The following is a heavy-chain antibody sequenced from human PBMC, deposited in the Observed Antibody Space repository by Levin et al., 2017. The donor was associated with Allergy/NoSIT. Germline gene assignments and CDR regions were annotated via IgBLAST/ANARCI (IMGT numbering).Heavy chain of an antibody. CDR3: AKGPEKVGYCSGDICYAFDY. J-gene: IGHJ4*02. D-gene: IGHD2-15*01. CDR1: GFSFSKYA. V-gene: IGHV3-23*01. CDR2: ISFSGVTT. Sequence: GGSLRLSCTASGFSFSKYALTWVRQAPGKGLEWVSVISFSGVTTYYADSVKGRFTISRDNSKNSLYLQMNSLRADDTAVYYCAKGPEKVGYCSGDICYAFDYWGQGTLVTVSS.